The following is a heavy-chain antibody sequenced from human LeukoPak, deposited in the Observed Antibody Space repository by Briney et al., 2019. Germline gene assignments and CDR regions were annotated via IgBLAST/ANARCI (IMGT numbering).Heavy chain of an antibody. CDR2: ISSDGSDK. CDR3: AREDHSSGYAGAIGFDP. CDR1: GFTFSTYP. J-gene: IGHJ5*02. V-gene: IGHV3-30*04. D-gene: IGHD3-22*01. Sequence: GGSLRLSCAASGFTFSTYPMHWVRQAPGKGLEWVAGISSDGSDKHCPDSVKGRLTISRDNSKDTVFLQMNSLRFEDTAVFYCAREDHSSGYAGAIGFDPWGQGTLVTVSS.